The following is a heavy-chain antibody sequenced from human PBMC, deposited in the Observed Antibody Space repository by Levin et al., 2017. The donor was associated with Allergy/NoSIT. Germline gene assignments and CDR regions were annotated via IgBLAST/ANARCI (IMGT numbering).Heavy chain of an antibody. CDR3: AKELLVAASRFDN. Sequence: PGASVKVSCKASGYTFTAYYMHWVRQAPGQGLEWMGWINPNSGVTNYAQKFQDRVTMTRDTSISTAYMELSGLRSDDTAIYYCAKELLVAASRFDNWGLGTLVTVSS. J-gene: IGHJ4*02. CDR1: GYTFTAYY. V-gene: IGHV1-2*02. CDR2: INPNSGVT. D-gene: IGHD2-15*01.